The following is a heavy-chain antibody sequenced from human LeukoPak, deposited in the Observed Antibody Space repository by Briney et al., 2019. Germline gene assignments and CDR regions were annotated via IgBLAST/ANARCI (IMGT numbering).Heavy chain of an antibody. J-gene: IGHJ4*02. CDR3: ARRDISSGWSFDY. D-gene: IGHD6-19*01. CDR2: IHTSGST. Sequence: SETLSLTCTVSGGSINGYYWTWIRQPAGKGLEWIGQIHTSGSTNYNPPLKSRVTMSIDTTEDQVSLTIRSVTAADTAFYYCARRDISSGWSFDYWGQGTLVTVSS. V-gene: IGHV4-4*07. CDR1: GGSINGYY.